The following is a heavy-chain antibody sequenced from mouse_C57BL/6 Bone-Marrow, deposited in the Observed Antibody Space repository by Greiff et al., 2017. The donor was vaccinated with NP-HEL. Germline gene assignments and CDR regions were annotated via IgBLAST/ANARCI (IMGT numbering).Heavy chain of an antibody. CDR1: GYTFTSYW. J-gene: IGHJ1*03. CDR2: IDPSDSET. Sequence: QVQLQQSGAELVRPGSSVKLSCKASGYTFTSYWMHWVKQRPIQGLEWIGNIDPSDSETHYNQKFKDKATLTVDKSSSTAYMQLSSLTSEDSAVYYCARSEYYYGSYWYFDVWGTGTTVTVSS. CDR3: ARSEYYYGSYWYFDV. D-gene: IGHD1-1*01. V-gene: IGHV1-52*01.